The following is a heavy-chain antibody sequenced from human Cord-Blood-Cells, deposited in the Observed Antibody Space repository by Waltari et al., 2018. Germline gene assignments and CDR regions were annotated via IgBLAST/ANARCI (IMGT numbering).Heavy chain of an antibody. J-gene: IGHJ3*02. CDR1: GYTFTGYY. V-gene: IGHV1-2*02. D-gene: IGHD3-16*01. CDR3: ARERPKGEAFDI. Sequence: QVQLVQSGAEVKKPGASVKVSCKASGYTFTGYYMHWVRQAPGQGLEWMGWINPNRGGTNYAQKFQGRVTMTRDTSISTAYMELSRLRSDDTAVYYCARERPKGEAFDIWGQGTMVTVSS. CDR2: INPNRGGT.